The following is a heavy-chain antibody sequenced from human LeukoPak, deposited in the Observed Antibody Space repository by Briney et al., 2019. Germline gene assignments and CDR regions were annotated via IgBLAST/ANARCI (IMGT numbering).Heavy chain of an antibody. J-gene: IGHJ5*02. CDR1: GYTFTSYY. Sequence: PSASVKVSCKASGYTFTSYYMHWVQQAPGQGLEWMGIINPSGGSTSYAQKFQGRVTMTRDTSTSTVYMELSSLRSEDTAVYYCARRGTMVRGGRNWFDPWGQGTLVTVSS. V-gene: IGHV1-46*01. CDR3: ARRGTMVRGGRNWFDP. CDR2: INPSGGST. D-gene: IGHD3-10*01.